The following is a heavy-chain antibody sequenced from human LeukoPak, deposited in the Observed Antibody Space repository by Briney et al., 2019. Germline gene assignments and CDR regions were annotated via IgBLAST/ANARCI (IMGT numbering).Heavy chain of an antibody. Sequence: GGSLRLSRAASGFTFSHYAMHCVRQAPGKGLEWVAVISYDGSNKYYADSVKGRFTISRDNSKNTLYLQMNSLRAEDTAVYYCAKDGTPMSYGGMDVWGQGTTVTVSS. CDR1: GFTFSHYA. CDR2: ISYDGSNK. V-gene: IGHV3-30*04. CDR3: AKDGTPMSYGGMDV. D-gene: IGHD3-16*01. J-gene: IGHJ6*02.